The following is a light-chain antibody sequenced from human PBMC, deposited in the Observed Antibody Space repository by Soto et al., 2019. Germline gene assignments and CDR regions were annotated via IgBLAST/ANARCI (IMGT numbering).Light chain of an antibody. CDR3: SSYAGSNNFEV. Sequence: LTQPPSASGSPGQSVTISCTGTSSDVGGYNYVSWYQQHPGKAPKLMIYEVSKRPSGVPDRFSGSKSGNTASLTVSGLQAEDEADYYCSSYAGSNNFEVFGGGTKLTVL. CDR2: EVS. V-gene: IGLV2-8*01. J-gene: IGLJ2*01. CDR1: SSDVGGYNY.